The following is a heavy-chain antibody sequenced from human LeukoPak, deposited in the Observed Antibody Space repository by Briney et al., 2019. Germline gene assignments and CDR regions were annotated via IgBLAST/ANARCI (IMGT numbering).Heavy chain of an antibody. CDR2: INPNSGGT. CDR3: ARDPNYYDSSGPFDY. CDR1: GYTFTGYY. Sequence: GASVKVSCKASGYTFTGYYMHWVRQAPGQGLEWMGWINPNSGGTNYAQKFQGRVTMTRDMSISTAYMELSRLRSDDTAVYYCARDPNYYDSSGPFDYWGQGTLVTVSS. V-gene: IGHV1-2*02. J-gene: IGHJ4*02. D-gene: IGHD3-22*01.